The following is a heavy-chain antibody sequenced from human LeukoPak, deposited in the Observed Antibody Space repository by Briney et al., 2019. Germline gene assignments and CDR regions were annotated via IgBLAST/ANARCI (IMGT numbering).Heavy chain of an antibody. CDR3: ASGAAAGHDAFDL. Sequence: SSVKVSCKASGGTFISYAISGVRQAPGQGLEWVGGIIPIFGTANYAQNFQGRVTNTTDQSTSTAYMELSSLRSEDTAVYYCASGAAAGHDAFDLWGEGTMVTVSS. J-gene: IGHJ3*01. D-gene: IGHD6-13*01. CDR1: GGTFISYA. V-gene: IGHV1-69*05. CDR2: IIPIFGTA.